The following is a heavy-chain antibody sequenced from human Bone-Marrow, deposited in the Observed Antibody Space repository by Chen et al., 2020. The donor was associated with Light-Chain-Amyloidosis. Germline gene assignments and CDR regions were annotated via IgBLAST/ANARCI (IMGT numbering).Heavy chain of an antibody. J-gene: IGHJ4*02. D-gene: IGHD2-8*01. CDR2: ISGDGGNT. CDR3: AKDKPGVFAN. V-gene: IGHV3-43*02. CDR1: GFIFENYA. Sequence: EVQLVESGGGVAQPGGSLRLSCVVSGFIFENYAMHWVRQVPGKGLEWLCLISGDGGNTDYADSVKSRFIVSRDKSKNSLYLQMNSLRAEDTAFYYCAKDKPGVFANWGQGTLVTVSS.